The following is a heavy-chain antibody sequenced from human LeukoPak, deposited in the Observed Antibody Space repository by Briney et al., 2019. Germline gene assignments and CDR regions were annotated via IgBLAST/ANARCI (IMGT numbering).Heavy chain of an antibody. D-gene: IGHD3-16*01. CDR2: IYHSGST. Sequence: PSETLSLTCAVSGYSISSGYYWGWIRQPPGKGLEWIGSIYHSGSTYYNPSLKSRVTISVDTSKNQFSLKLSSVTAADTAVYYCARVSRRDYDYVWGSSHPPFDYRGQGTLVTVSS. V-gene: IGHV4-38-2*01. CDR3: ARVSRRDYDYVWGSSHPPFDY. CDR1: GYSISSGYY. J-gene: IGHJ4*02.